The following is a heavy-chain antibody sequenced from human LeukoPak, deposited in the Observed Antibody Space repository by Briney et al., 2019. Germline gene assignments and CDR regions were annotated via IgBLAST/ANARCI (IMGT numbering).Heavy chain of an antibody. J-gene: IGHJ4*02. CDR3: AKDACSSSTCYAFDY. D-gene: IGHD2-2*01. V-gene: IGHV3-21*04. CDR2: ISSGSDHI. Sequence: PGGSLRLSCVASGFTFSSHSMNWVRQAPGKGLEWVASISSGSDHIYYADSVKGRFTISRDNSKNTLYLQMNSLRAEDTAVYYCAKDACSSSTCYAFDYWGQGTLVPVSS. CDR1: GFTFSSHS.